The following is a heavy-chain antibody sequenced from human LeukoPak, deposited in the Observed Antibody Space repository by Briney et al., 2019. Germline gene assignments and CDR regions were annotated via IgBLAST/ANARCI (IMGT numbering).Heavy chain of an antibody. CDR2: IYHSGST. Sequence: PSQTLSLTCTVSGGSISSGGYYWSWIRQPPGKGLEWIGYIYHSGSTYYNPSLKSRVTISVDRSKNQFSLKLSSVTAADTAVYYCARGWGAARIFAYWGQGTLVTVSS. CDR1: GGSISSGGYY. D-gene: IGHD6-6*01. J-gene: IGHJ4*02. V-gene: IGHV4-30-2*01. CDR3: ARGWGAARIFAY.